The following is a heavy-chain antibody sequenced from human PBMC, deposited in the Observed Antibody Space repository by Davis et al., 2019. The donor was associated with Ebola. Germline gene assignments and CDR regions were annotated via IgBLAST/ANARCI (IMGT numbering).Heavy chain of an antibody. J-gene: IGHJ3*02. CDR3: AKELDRFLEYGAFDI. Sequence: PGGSLRLSCAASGFTFSSYGMHWVRQAPGKGLEWVAVISYDGSNKYYADSVKGRFTISRDNSKNTLYLQMNSLRAEDTAVYYWAKELDRFLEYGAFDIWGQGTMVTVSS. D-gene: IGHD3-3*01. CDR2: ISYDGSNK. CDR1: GFTFSSYG. V-gene: IGHV3-30*18.